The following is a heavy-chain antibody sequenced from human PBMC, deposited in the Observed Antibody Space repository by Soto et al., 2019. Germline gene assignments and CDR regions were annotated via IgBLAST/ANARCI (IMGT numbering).Heavy chain of an antibody. CDR1: GFTFSNAW. CDR3: TTGIPLQLADY. Sequence: EVQLVESGGGLVKPGGSLRLSCAASGFTFSNAWMSWVRQAPGRGLEWVCRIKSKTDGGTTDYAAPVKGRFTISREDSKKTLYLQMNSLKTEDTDVYYCTTGIPLQLADYWGQGTLVTVSS. V-gene: IGHV3-15*01. J-gene: IGHJ4*02. CDR2: IKSKTDGGTT. D-gene: IGHD5-18*01.